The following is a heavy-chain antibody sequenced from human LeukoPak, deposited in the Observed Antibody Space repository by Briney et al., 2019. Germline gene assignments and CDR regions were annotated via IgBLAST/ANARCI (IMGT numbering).Heavy chain of an antibody. Sequence: ASVKVSCKASGYTFTSYDINWVRQATGQGVEWMGWMNPNSGNTGYAQKFQGRVTMTRNTSISTAYMELSSLRSEDTAVYYCARMVGATTSRRHFDYWGQGTLVTVSS. CDR3: ARMVGATTSRRHFDY. V-gene: IGHV1-8*01. CDR1: GYTFTSYD. CDR2: MNPNSGNT. D-gene: IGHD1-26*01. J-gene: IGHJ4*02.